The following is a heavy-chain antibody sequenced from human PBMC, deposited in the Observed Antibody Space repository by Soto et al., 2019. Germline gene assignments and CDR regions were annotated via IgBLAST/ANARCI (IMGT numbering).Heavy chain of an antibody. Sequence: ASVKVSCKASGYTFTSYGIYWVRQATGQGLEWMGWMNPNTGNSAYAQKFQGRVTVTSDTSINTVHMELNSLRSEDTAVYYCARRAETNGWNGFGADKYYFDFWGQGTLVTVSS. D-gene: IGHD1-1*01. CDR2: MNPNTGNS. J-gene: IGHJ4*02. V-gene: IGHV1-8*01. CDR1: GYTFTSYG. CDR3: ARRAETNGWNGFGADKYYFDF.